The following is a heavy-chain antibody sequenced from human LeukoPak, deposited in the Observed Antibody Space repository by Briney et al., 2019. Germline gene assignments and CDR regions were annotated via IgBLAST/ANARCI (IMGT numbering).Heavy chain of an antibody. Sequence: ASVKVSCKASGYTFTSYGISWVRQAPRQGLEWMGWISAYNGNTNYAQKLQGRVTMTTDTSTSTADMELRSLRSDDTAVYYCARDRSLELLWFGEASDYWGQGTLVTVSS. CDR3: ARDRSLELLWFGEASDY. J-gene: IGHJ4*02. CDR1: GYTFTSYG. CDR2: ISAYNGNT. V-gene: IGHV1-18*01. D-gene: IGHD3-10*01.